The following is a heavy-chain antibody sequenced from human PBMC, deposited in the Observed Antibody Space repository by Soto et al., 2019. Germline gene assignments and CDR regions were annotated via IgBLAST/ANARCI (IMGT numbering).Heavy chain of an antibody. CDR2: VSADGVSS. V-gene: IGHV3-23*01. CDR1: GFTFSSFA. CDR3: AKTRQAPVGTHFFDL. J-gene: IGHJ4*02. Sequence: QLLESGGGLVQPGGSLRLSCEGSGFTFSSFAMGWVRQAPGKGLEWLSSVSADGVSSFSADSVRGRFRVSRDNSKNTLFLQMRFLRFEDTAVYYCAKTRQAPVGTHFFDLWGQGTQVTVSS.